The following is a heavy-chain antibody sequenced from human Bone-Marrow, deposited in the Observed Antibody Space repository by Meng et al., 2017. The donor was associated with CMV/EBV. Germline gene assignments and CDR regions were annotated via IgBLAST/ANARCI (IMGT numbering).Heavy chain of an antibody. CDR3: TRAAGWLDP. CDR1: GFTFSDYY. J-gene: IGHJ5*02. CDR2: ISSSGTTI. D-gene: IGHD3-10*01. Sequence: LSLSCAASGFTFSDYYMSWIRQAPGKGLEWVSFISSSGTTISYAESVKGRFTISRDNAKNSLYLQMNSLRAEDTAVYYCTRAAGWLDPWGQGTLVTVSS. V-gene: IGHV3-11*01.